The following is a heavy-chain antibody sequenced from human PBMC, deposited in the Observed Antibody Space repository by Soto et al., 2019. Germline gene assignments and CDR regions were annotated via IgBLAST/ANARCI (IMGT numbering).Heavy chain of an antibody. Sequence: QITLKESGPTLVKPTQTLTLTCTFSGFSLSTSGVGVGWIRQPPGKALEWLALIYWDDDKRYSPSLKSRLTIPPDTSKNLLVLTMTNMDPVDTATYYCAHRGGVWTNVIFDAWGQGTLVTVSS. D-gene: IGHD2-8*01. V-gene: IGHV2-5*02. CDR2: IYWDDDK. CDR1: GFSLSTSGVG. CDR3: AHRGGVWTNVIFDA. J-gene: IGHJ5*02.